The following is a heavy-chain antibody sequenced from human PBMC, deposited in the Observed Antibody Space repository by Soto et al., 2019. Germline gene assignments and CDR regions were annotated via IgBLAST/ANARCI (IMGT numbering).Heavy chain of an antibody. Sequence: QVQLVQSGAEVKKPGSSVKVSCKASGGTFSSYAISWVRQAPGQGLEWMGGIIPIFGTANYAQKFQGRVTITADKSTSTDYMELRSLRAEDTAVYYCARGDVVVTAQYYYYYGMDVWGQGTTVTVSS. CDR1: GGTFSSYA. D-gene: IGHD2-21*02. CDR3: ARGDVVVTAQYYYYYGMDV. V-gene: IGHV1-69*06. CDR2: IIPIFGTA. J-gene: IGHJ6*02.